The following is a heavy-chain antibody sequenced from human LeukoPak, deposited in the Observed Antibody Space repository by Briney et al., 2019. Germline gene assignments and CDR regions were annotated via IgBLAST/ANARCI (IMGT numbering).Heavy chain of an antibody. Sequence: SQTLSLTCAISGDSVSRDSVAWNWTRQSPSRGLEWLGRTYYKSAWYSDYAVSVKGRITINPDTSKNQFSLQLNSVSPEDTAVYYCARGTGWPQFDYWGQGTLVTVSS. CDR3: ARGTGWPQFDY. CDR1: GDSVSRDSVA. D-gene: IGHD6-19*01. V-gene: IGHV6-1*01. J-gene: IGHJ4*02. CDR2: TYYKSAWYS.